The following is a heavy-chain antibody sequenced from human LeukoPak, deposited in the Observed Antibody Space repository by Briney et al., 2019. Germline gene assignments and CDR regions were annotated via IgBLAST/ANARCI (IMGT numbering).Heavy chain of an antibody. CDR1: GFTFSSYW. D-gene: IGHD3-22*01. V-gene: IGHV3-48*01. CDR3: ANLQKRITMIVGRIGYYYYMDV. CDR2: ISSSSSTI. J-gene: IGHJ6*03. Sequence: GGSLRLSCASSGFTFSSYWMSWVRQAPGKGLERVSYISSSSSTIYYADSVKGRFTISRDNAKNSLYLQMNSLRAEDTAVYYCANLQKRITMIVGRIGYYYYMDVWGKGTTVTVSS.